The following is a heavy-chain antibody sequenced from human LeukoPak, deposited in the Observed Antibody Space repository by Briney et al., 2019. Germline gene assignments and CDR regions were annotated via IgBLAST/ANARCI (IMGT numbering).Heavy chain of an antibody. CDR2: ISYDGSNK. V-gene: IGHV3-30*18. CDR1: GFTFSSYG. CDR3: AKGPGEVGDDY. D-gene: IGHD3-10*01. J-gene: IGHJ4*02. Sequence: GRSLRLSCAASGFTFSSYGMHWVRQAPGKGLEWVAVISYDGSNKYYADSVKGRFTISRDNSKNTLPLQMNCLRAEDTAVYYCAKGPGEVGDDYWGQGTLVTVSS.